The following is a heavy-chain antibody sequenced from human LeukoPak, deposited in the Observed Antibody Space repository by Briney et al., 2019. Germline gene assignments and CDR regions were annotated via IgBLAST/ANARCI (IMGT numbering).Heavy chain of an antibody. Sequence: ASVKVTCKASGYTFTGYYMHWVRQAPGQGLEWMGWINPNSGGTNYAQKFQGRVTMTRDTSISTDYMELSRLRSDDTAVYYCEREFYGVAGVDYWGQGTLVTVSS. D-gene: IGHD3-3*01. J-gene: IGHJ4*02. V-gene: IGHV1-2*02. CDR1: GYTFTGYY. CDR3: EREFYGVAGVDY. CDR2: INPNSGGT.